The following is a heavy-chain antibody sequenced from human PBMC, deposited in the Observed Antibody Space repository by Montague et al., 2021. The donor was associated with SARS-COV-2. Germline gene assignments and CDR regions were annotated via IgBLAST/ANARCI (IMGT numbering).Heavy chain of an antibody. J-gene: IGHJ4*02. D-gene: IGHD6-13*01. Sequence: SETLSLTCTVSGGSINYYYWHWLRQSAGKGLEWIGRIYSSGNTNSNLSLESRVIMSVDSSQNQFSLKLNSVAAADTAVYYCARGDHPTTASWYFFDSWGQGVLVTVSS. CDR2: IYSSGNT. CDR1: GGSINYYY. V-gene: IGHV4-4*07. CDR3: ARGDHPTTASWYFFDS.